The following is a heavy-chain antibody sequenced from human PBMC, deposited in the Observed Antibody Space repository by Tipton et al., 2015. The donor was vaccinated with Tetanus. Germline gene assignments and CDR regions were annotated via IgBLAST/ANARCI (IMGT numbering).Heavy chain of an antibody. D-gene: IGHD2-21*02. CDR1: GFTFSSYV. CDR3: ARGMAEASNCGGDCYSDY. Sequence: SLRLSCAASGFTFSSYVMTWVRQAPGVGLEWVSSISGSAGSTYYADSVKGRFTIFRDNAKNSLYLQMINLRAEDTAVYSCARGMAEASNCGGDCYSDYWGQGTLVTVSS. CDR2: ISGSAGST. J-gene: IGHJ4*02. V-gene: IGHV3-23*01.